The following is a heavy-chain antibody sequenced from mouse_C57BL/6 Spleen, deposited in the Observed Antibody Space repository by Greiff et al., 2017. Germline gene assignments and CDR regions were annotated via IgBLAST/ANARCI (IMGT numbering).Heavy chain of an antibody. CDR3: TRGGYYGSYWDFDV. J-gene: IGHJ1*03. CDR1: GYTFTDYE. Sequence: VQLQQSGAELVRPGASVTLSCKASGYTFTDYEMHWVKQTPVHGLEWIGAIDPETGGTAYNQKFKGKAILTADKSSSTAYMELRSLTSEDSAVYYCTRGGYYGSYWDFDVWGTGTTVTVSS. V-gene: IGHV1-15*01. CDR2: IDPETGGT. D-gene: IGHD1-1*01.